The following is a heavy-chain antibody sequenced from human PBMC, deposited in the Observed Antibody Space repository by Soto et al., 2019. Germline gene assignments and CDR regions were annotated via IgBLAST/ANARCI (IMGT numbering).Heavy chain of an antibody. Sequence: PGGSLRLSCTVSGFTFGEYSVSWVRQAPWKGLEWIGSIGTKGYGGTIEYAASVQSRFTFSRDDSKSIVYLEMNSLKTEDTAVYYCNRHNNEIEKKCFDYWGQGTLVTVCS. V-gene: IGHV3-49*04. CDR3: NRHNNEIEKKCFDY. CDR2: IGTKGYGGTI. CDR1: GFTFGEYS. D-gene: IGHD2-8*01. J-gene: IGHJ4*02.